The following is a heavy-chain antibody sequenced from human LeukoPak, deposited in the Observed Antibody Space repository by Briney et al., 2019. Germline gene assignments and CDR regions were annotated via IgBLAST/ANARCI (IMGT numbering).Heavy chain of an antibody. CDR2: FDPEDGET. CDR1: GYTLTELS. Sequence: ASVKVSCKVSGYTLTELSMHWVRQAPGKGLEWMGGFDPEDGETIYAQKFQGRVTMTEDTSTDTAYMELSSLRSDDTAVYYCARALYGGNSVGYWGQGTLVSVSS. D-gene: IGHD4-23*01. J-gene: IGHJ4*02. CDR3: ARALYGGNSVGY. V-gene: IGHV1-24*01.